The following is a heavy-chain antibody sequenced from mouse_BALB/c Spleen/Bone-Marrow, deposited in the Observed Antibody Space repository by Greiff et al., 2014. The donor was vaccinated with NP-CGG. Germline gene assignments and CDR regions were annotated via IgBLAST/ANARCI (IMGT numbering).Heavy chain of an antibody. CDR2: ILPGSGTA. CDR3: ARAPVVPYYFDF. V-gene: IGHV1-9*01. D-gene: IGHD1-1*01. J-gene: IGHJ2*01. CDR1: GYTFSNYW. Sequence: QVQLQQSGAELMKPGASVKISCKATGYTFSNYWIDWVKQRPGHGLEWIGEILPGSGTANYNEKFNGKATFTADTSSNTAYMQLSSLTSEDSALYYCARAPVVPYYFDFWGQGTTLTVSS.